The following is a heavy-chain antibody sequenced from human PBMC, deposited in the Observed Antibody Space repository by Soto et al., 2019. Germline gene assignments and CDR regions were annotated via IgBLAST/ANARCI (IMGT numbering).Heavy chain of an antibody. V-gene: IGHV3-7*01. D-gene: IGHD2-15*01. CDR2: INEDGSEK. Sequence: SGGSLRLSCAVSGFTFGRNWMSWVRQTPGKGLEWVANINEDGSEKYYVDSVKGRFTISRDNAKNALYLQMNSLRAEDTAIYYCARELVVGPAEYFQHWGQGTQVTVSS. CDR1: GFTFGRNW. CDR3: ARELVVGPAEYFQH. J-gene: IGHJ1*01.